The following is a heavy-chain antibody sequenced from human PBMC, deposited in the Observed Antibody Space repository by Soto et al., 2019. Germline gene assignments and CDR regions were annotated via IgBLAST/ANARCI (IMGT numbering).Heavy chain of an antibody. CDR3: ARVGSDFDAFDI. CDR1: GGSISRGDYY. J-gene: IGHJ3*02. V-gene: IGHV4-31*03. D-gene: IGHD3-16*01. Sequence: QVQLQESGPGLVKPSQTLSLTCSVSGGSISRGDYYWSWIRQHPGRGLEWIGYIYHSGRTNYNPSLKSRVFKSVDTSKSQFSLNLTSVTAADTAVYRCARVGSDFDAFDIWGQGTMVTVSS. CDR2: IYHSGRT.